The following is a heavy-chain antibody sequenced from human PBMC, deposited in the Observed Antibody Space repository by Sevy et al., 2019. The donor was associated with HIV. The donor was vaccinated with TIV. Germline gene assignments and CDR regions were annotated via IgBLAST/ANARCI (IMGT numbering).Heavy chain of an antibody. J-gene: IGHJ4*02. CDR2: IRSKAYGGTT. Sequence: GGSLRLSCTASGFTFGDYAMSWFRQAPGKGLEWVGFIRSKAYGGTTEYAASVKGRFTISRDDSKSIAYLQMNSLKTEDTAVYYCTRAVPDYDILTGSQYYFDYWGQGTLVTVSS. CDR1: GFTFGDYA. CDR3: TRAVPDYDILTGSQYYFDY. V-gene: IGHV3-49*03. D-gene: IGHD3-9*01.